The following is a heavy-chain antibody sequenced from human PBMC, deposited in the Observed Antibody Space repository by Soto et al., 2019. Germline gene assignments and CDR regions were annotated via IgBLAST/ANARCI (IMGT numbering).Heavy chain of an antibody. CDR2: IYQSGVT. CDR3: AGKPYTSGLSFDP. CDR1: GDSYSISTYS. D-gene: IGHD6-19*01. V-gene: IGHV4-30-2*01. Sequence: TLSLTCNMSGDSYSISTYSWSWIRQPPGKALQWIGFIYQSGVTYYNTSLASRVSISLDRSNNQCSLKLKSVTAADTAVYFCAGKPYTSGLSFDPWGPGTLVTVSS. J-gene: IGHJ5*02.